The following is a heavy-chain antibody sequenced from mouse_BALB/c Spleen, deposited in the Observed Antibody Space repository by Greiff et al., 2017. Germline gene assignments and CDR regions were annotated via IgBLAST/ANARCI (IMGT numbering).Heavy chain of an antibody. V-gene: IGHV1-54*01. CDR3: ARERTGDAMDY. CDR2: INPGSGGT. J-gene: IGHJ4*01. Sequence: QVQLQQSGAELVRPGTSVKVSCKASGYAFTNYLIEWVKQRPGQGLEWIGVINPGSGGTNYNEKFKGKATLTADKSSSTAYMQRSSLTSDDSAVYFCARERTGDAMDYWGQGTSVTVSS. CDR1: GYAFTNYL.